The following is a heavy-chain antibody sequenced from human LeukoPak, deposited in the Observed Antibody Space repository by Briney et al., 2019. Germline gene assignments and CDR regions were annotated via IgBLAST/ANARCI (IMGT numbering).Heavy chain of an antibody. J-gene: IGHJ4*02. CDR1: GYTFTGYY. CDR2: INPNSGGT. D-gene: IGHD4-17*01. Sequence: ASVKVSCKASGYTFTGYYMHWVRQAPGQGLVRMGWINPNSGGTNYAQKFQGRVTMTRDTSISTTYMELSRLRSDDTAVYYCASLIRAVTYFDYWGQGTLVTVSS. V-gene: IGHV1-2*02. CDR3: ASLIRAVTYFDY.